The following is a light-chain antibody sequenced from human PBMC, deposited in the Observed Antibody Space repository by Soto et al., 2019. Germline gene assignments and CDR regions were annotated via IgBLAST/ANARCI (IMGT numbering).Light chain of an antibody. CDR3: SSYTSSSTLV. J-gene: IGLJ2*01. CDR2: DVS. Sequence: QSVLPQPASLSGSPGQSITISCTGTSSDVGGYNYVSWYQQHPGKAPKLMIYDVSNRPSGVSNRFSGSKSGNTASLTISGLQAEDEADYYCSSYTSSSTLVFGGGTKLTVL. CDR1: SSDVGGYNY. V-gene: IGLV2-14*01.